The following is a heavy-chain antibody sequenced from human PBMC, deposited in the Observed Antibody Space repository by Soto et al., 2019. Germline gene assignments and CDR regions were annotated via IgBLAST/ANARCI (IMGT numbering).Heavy chain of an antibody. J-gene: IGHJ4*02. Sequence: GGSLRLSGAASGFTFSDYYMSWIGQAPGKGLEWVSYISSSSSYTNYADSVKGRFTISRDNAKNSLYLQMNSLRAEDTAVYYCAREGSQGIAVAGTYFDYWGQGTLVTVSS. CDR3: AREGSQGIAVAGTYFDY. D-gene: IGHD6-19*01. CDR2: ISSSSSYT. V-gene: IGHV3-11*06. CDR1: GFTFSDYY.